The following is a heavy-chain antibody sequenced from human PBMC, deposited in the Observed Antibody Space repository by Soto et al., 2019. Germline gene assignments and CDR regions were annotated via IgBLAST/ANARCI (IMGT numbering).Heavy chain of an antibody. CDR2: IYPGDSDT. Sequence: HGESLKISCKGSGYTFTNYWIGWVRQMPGKGLEWMGIIYPGDSDTRYSPSFQGQGTISADKSISTAHLQWSSLKASDTAMYYCARLGSRLYSSRWYWGQGTLVTVS. CDR1: GYTFTNYW. CDR3: ARLGSRLYSSRWY. V-gene: IGHV5-51*01. J-gene: IGHJ4*02. D-gene: IGHD6-13*01.